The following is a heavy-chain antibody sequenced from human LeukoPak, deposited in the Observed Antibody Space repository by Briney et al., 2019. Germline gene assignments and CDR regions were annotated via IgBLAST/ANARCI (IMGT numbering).Heavy chain of an antibody. V-gene: IGHV1-69*05. CDR2: IIPIFGTA. CDR3: ARDGGSRYYDSSGYYYGPGYY. D-gene: IGHD3-22*01. CDR1: GGTFSSYA. Sequence: ASVKLSCKASGGTFSSYAISWVRQAPGQGLEWMGGIIPIFGTANYAQKFQGRVTITTDESTSTAYMELSSLRSEDTAVYYCARDGGSRYYDSSGYYYGPGYYWGQGTLVTVSS. J-gene: IGHJ4*02.